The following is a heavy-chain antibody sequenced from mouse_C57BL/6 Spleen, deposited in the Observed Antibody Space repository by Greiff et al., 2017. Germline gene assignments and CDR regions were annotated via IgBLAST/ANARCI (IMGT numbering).Heavy chain of an antibody. CDR1: GYTFTSYW. D-gene: IGHD3-2*02. CDR3: ARSGGSSGFWFAY. J-gene: IGHJ3*01. Sequence: QVQLQQPGAELVKPGASVKLSCKASGYTFTSYWMQWVKQRPGQGLEWIGEIDPSDSYTNYNQKFKGKATLTVDTSSSTAYMQLSSLTSEDSAVYYCARSGGSSGFWFAYWGQGTLVTVSA. CDR2: IDPSDSYT. V-gene: IGHV1-50*01.